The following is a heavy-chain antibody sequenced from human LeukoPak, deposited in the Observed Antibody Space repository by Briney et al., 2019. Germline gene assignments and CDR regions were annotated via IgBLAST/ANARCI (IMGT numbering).Heavy chain of an antibody. CDR3: ARSRYYYGRSDY. Sequence: ASVKVSCKASGYTFTGYYMHWVRQAPGQGLEWMGWINPNSGGTNYAQKFQGRVTMTRDTSISTAYMELSRLRSDDTAVYYCARSRYYYGRSDYWGQGTLVTVSS. V-gene: IGHV1-2*02. D-gene: IGHD3-10*01. CDR2: INPNSGGT. J-gene: IGHJ4*02. CDR1: GYTFTGYY.